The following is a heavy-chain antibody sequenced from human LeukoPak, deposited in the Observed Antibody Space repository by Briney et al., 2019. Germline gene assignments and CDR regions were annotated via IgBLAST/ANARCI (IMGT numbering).Heavy chain of an antibody. D-gene: IGHD6-19*01. V-gene: IGHV1-18*01. CDR1: GYTFTNYG. CDR3: ARDSRSSGWYHFDY. CDR2: ISAYNGNT. Sequence: ASVKVSCKASGYTFTNYGISWVRQAPGQGLEWMGWISAYNGNTNYAQKLQGRVTMTTDTSTSTAYMELRSLRSDDTAVYYCARDSRSSGWYHFDYWGQGTLVTVSS. J-gene: IGHJ4*02.